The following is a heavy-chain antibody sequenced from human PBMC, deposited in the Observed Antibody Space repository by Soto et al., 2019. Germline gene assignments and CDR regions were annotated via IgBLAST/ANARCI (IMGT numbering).Heavy chain of an antibody. CDR2: IYHSGST. CDR3: ARAPFTIAVAGTYGMDV. Sequence: SETLSLTCAVSGGSISSSNWWSSVRQPPGKGLEWIGEIYHSGSTNYNPSLKSRVTISVDKSKNQFSLKLSSVTAADTAVYYCARAPFTIAVAGTYGMDVWGQGTTVTVSS. D-gene: IGHD6-19*01. J-gene: IGHJ6*02. V-gene: IGHV4-4*02. CDR1: GGSISSSNW.